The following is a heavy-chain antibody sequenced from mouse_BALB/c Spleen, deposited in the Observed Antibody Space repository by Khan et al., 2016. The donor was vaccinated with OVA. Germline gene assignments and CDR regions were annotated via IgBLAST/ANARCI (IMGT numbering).Heavy chain of an antibody. CDR1: GYTFKSFY. V-gene: IGHV1S56*01. CDR3: AISYYGSFWYFDV. Sequence: VQLQESGPELVKPGASVKMSCKASGYTFKSFYIPWVMQRPGQGLEWIGWIYPGDGRTKYNEKFKGKTTLTADKSSSTAYMLLSSLTSEDSAIYFCAISYYGSFWYFDVWGAGTAVTVSS. J-gene: IGHJ1*01. D-gene: IGHD1-1*01. CDR2: IYPGDGRT.